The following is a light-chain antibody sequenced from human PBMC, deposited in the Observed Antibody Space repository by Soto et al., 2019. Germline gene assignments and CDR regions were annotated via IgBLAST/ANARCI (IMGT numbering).Light chain of an antibody. CDR3: KKYGSSRWP. Sequence: IVLTPSPGTRSLSPGARATLSCRASQSVSSSYLAWYQQKPGQAPRLLIYGASSRATGIPDRFSGSGSGTDFTLTISRLETEDLAAYDCKKYGSSRWPVGKGTQVEIK. J-gene: IGKJ1*01. V-gene: IGKV3-20*01. CDR1: QSVSSSY. CDR2: GAS.